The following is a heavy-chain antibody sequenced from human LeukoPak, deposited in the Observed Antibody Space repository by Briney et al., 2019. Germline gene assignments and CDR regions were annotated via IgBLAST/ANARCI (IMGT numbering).Heavy chain of an antibody. Sequence: SETLSLTCSVSGCSFSSDVYYWDCIRQHPGKGLDWLGYIYYTGSTYYNPSLKSRVTISVDTSKNQFSLKLSSVTAEDTAVYYCARVKYSSGPVDYWGQGTLVTVSS. CDR3: ARVKYSSGPVDY. CDR1: GCSFSSDVYY. V-gene: IGHV4-31*03. CDR2: IYYTGST. J-gene: IGHJ4*01. D-gene: IGHD6-19*01.